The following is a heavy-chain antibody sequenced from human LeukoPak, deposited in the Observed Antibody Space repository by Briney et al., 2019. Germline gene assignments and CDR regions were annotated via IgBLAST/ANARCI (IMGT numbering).Heavy chain of an antibody. CDR2: ISSSGSTI. Sequence: GGSLRLSCAASGLTFSSYEMNWVRQAPGKGLEWVSYISSSGSTIYYADSVKGRFTISRDNAKNSLYLQMNSLRAEDTAVYYCAKKNGDYGMDVWGQGTTVTVSS. CDR3: AKKNGDYGMDV. J-gene: IGHJ6*02. V-gene: IGHV3-48*03. D-gene: IGHD4-17*01. CDR1: GLTFSSYE.